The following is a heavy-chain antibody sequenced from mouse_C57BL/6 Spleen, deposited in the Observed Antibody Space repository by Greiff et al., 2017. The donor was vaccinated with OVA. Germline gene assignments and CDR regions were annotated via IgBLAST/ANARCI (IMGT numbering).Heavy chain of an antibody. CDR1: GFTFSDYG. CDR3: ARELVWYFDV. V-gene: IGHV5-17*01. CDR2: ISSGSSTI. Sequence: EVNVVESGGGLVKPGGSLKLSCAASGFTFSDYGMHWVRQAPEKGLEWVAYISSGSSTIYYADTVKGRFTISRDNAKNTLFLQMTSLRSEDTAMYYCARELVWYFDVWGTGTTVTVSS. J-gene: IGHJ1*03.